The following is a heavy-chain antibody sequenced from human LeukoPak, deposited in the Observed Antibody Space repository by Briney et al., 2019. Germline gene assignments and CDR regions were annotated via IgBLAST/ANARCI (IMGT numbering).Heavy chain of an antibody. D-gene: IGHD4-17*01. V-gene: IGHV3-23*01. J-gene: IGHJ5*02. CDR3: ARDDYGDYGVGFDP. CDR2: ISGSGGST. CDR1: GFTFSSYG. Sequence: GRSLRLSCAASGFTFSSYGMHWVRQAPGKGLEWVSAISGSGGSTYYADSVKGRFTISRDNSKNTLYLQMNSLRAEDTAVYYCARDDYGDYGVGFDPWGQGTLVTVSS.